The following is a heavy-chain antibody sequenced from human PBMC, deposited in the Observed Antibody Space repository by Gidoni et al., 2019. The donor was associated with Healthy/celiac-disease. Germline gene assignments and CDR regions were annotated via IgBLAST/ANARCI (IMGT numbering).Heavy chain of an antibody. CDR1: GFTFSSYV. CDR3: ARGPAIVMVIYFDY. V-gene: IGHV3-23*01. CDR2: ISGSGDNT. D-gene: IGHD3-22*01. Sequence: EVQLLDSGGGLVQPGGSLRLPGAASGFTFSSYVMSWVRQAPGKGLEWVSIISGSGDNTYYADSVKGRFTISRDNSKNRLYLQMNSLRAEDTAVYYCARGPAIVMVIYFDYWGQGTLVTVSS. J-gene: IGHJ4*02.